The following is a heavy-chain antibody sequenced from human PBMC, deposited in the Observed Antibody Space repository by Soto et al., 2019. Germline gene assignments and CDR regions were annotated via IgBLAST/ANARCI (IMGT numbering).Heavy chain of an antibody. D-gene: IGHD2-2*01. V-gene: IGHV1-69*13. Sequence: SVKVSCKASGGTFSSYAISWVRQAPGQGLEWMGGIIPIFGTANYAQKFQGRVTITADESTSTAYMELSSLRSEDTAVYYCARSENCSSTSCYYYGLDVWGQGTTVTVSS. J-gene: IGHJ6*02. CDR3: ARSENCSSTSCYYYGLDV. CDR2: IIPIFGTA. CDR1: GGTFSSYA.